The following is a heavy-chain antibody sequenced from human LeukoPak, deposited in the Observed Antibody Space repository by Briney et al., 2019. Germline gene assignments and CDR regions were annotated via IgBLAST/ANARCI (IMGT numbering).Heavy chain of an antibody. V-gene: IGHV4-61*01. D-gene: IGHD6-19*01. CDR2: IYYSGST. CDR3: ARAVSSGWYPYYFDY. Sequence: SETLSLTCTVSGGSVSSGSYYWRWIRQPPGKGLEWIVYIYYSGSTNYNPSLKSRVTISVDTSKNQFSLKLSSVTAADTAVYYCARAVSSGWYPYYFDYWGQGTLVTVSS. J-gene: IGHJ4*02. CDR1: GGSVSSGSYY.